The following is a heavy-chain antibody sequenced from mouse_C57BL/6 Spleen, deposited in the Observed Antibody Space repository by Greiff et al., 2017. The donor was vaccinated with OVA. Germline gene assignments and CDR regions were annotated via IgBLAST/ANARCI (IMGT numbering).Heavy chain of an antibody. CDR1: GYTFTDYY. Sequence: EVQLQQSGPELVKPGASVKISCKASGYTFTDYYMNWVKQSHGKSLEWIGDINPNNGGTSYNQKFKGKATLTVDKSSSTAYMELRSLTSEDSAVYYCARGYLRYFDVWGTGTTVTVSS. CDR2: INPNNGGT. V-gene: IGHV1-26*01. CDR3: ARGYLRYFDV. J-gene: IGHJ1*03. D-gene: IGHD2-2*01.